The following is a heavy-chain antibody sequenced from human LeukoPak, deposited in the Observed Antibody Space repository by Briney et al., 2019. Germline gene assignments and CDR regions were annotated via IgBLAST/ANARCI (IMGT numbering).Heavy chain of an antibody. CDR1: GYTFTSYY. D-gene: IGHD6-19*01. V-gene: IGHV1-2*02. J-gene: IGHJ4*02. CDR2: INPNSGGT. Sequence: GASVKVSCKASGYTFTSYYMHWVRQAPGQGLEWMGWINPNSGGTNYAQKFQGRVTMTRDTSISTAYMELSRLRSDDTAVYYCARARAGYSSGWYPERWGQGTLVTVSS. CDR3: ARARAGYSSGWYPER.